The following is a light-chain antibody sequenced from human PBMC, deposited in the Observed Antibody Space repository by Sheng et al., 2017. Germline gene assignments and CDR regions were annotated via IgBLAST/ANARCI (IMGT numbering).Light chain of an antibody. Sequence: DIQMTQSPSSLSASVGDRVTITCRASQSISNYLNWYQQKPGKAPKLLIYAASSLQSGVPSRFSGSGSGTDFTLTVSSLQPEDFATYYCQQSYSNPQVTFGQGTRLEIK. CDR2: AAS. CDR1: QSISNY. V-gene: IGKV1-39*01. CDR3: QQSYSNPQVT. J-gene: IGKJ5*01.